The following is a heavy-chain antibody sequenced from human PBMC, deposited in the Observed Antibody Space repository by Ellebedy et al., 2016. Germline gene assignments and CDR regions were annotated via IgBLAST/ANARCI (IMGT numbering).Heavy chain of an antibody. CDR2: IWYDGSNK. Sequence: GGSLRLXXAASGFTFSSYGMHWVRQAPGEGLEWVAVIWYDGSNKYYADSVKGRFTISRDNAKNSLYLQMNSLRAEDTAVYYCARVQRGDSYGDYGISYYYGMDVWGQGTTVTVSS. D-gene: IGHD4-17*01. V-gene: IGHV3-33*01. CDR1: GFTFSSYG. J-gene: IGHJ6*02. CDR3: ARVQRGDSYGDYGISYYYGMDV.